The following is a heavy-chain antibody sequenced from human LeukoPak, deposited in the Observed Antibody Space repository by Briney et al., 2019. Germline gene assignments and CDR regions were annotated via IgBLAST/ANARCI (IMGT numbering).Heavy chain of an antibody. J-gene: IGHJ4*02. D-gene: IGHD3-10*01. CDR1: GGSISSYY. V-gene: IGHV4-34*01. CDR3: ARGLLPVRGVKYFDY. CDR2: INHSGST. Sequence: KPSETLSLTCAVSGGSISSYYWNWIRQPPGKGLEWIGEINHSGSTNYNPSLKSRVTISVDTSKNQFSLKLSSVTAADTAVYYCARGLLPVRGVKYFDYWGQGTLVTVSS.